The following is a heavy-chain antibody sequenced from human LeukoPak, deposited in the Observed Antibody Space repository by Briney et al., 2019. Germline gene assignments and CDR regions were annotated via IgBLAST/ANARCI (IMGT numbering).Heavy chain of an antibody. CDR3: AKDQSGSYYGGPFDY. J-gene: IGHJ4*02. CDR2: ISWNSGRI. Sequence: GGSLRLSCAASGFTFDDYAMHWVRQAPGKGLEWVSGISWNSGRIGYADSVKGRFTISRDNAKNSLYLQMNSLRAEDTALYYCAKDQSGSYYGGPFDYWGQGTLVTVSS. CDR1: GFTFDDYA. D-gene: IGHD1-26*01. V-gene: IGHV3-9*01.